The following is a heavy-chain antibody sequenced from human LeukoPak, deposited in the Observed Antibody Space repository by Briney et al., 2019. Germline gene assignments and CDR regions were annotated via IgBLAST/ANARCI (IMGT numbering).Heavy chain of an antibody. J-gene: IGHJ4*02. CDR3: ARGSEAAAGGDRYFVY. CDR2: TYYRSKWYN. CDR1: GDSVSSNSAA. D-gene: IGHD6-13*01. V-gene: IGHV6-1*01. Sequence: SQTLSLTCAISGDSVSSNSAAWNWIRQSPSRGLEWLGRTYYRSKWYNDYAVSVKSRTTINPDTSKNQFSLQLNSVTPEDTAVYYCARGSEAAAGGDRYFVYWAQGTLVTVSS.